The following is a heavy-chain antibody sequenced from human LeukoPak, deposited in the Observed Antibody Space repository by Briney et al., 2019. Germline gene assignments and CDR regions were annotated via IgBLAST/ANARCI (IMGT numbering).Heavy chain of an antibody. CDR3: AKDVRRYCSGGSCYSVDY. Sequence: GRSLRLSCAASAFTFSSYGMHWVRQAPGKGLEWVAVISYDGSNKYYADSVKGRFTISRDNSKNTLYLQMNSLRAEDTAVYYCAKDVRRYCSGGSCYSVDYWGQGTLVTVSS. J-gene: IGHJ4*02. V-gene: IGHV3-30*18. D-gene: IGHD2-15*01. CDR1: AFTFSSYG. CDR2: ISYDGSNK.